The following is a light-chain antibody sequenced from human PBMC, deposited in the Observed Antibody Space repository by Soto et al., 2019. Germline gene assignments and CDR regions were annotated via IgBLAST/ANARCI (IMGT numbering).Light chain of an antibody. CDR3: QQYNSYST. Sequence: DIQRAQSPSTLSGSVGDRVTIACRASQTISSWLAWYQQKPGKAPKLLIFDVSSLESGVPSRFSGSGSGTEFTLTISSLQPDDFATYYCQQYNSYSTFGQGTKVDIK. V-gene: IGKV1-5*01. J-gene: IGKJ1*01. CDR1: QTISSW. CDR2: DVS.